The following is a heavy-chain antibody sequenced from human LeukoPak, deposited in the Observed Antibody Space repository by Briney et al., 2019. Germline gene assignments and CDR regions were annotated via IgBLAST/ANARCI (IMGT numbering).Heavy chain of an antibody. CDR1: GGSISSSSYY. CDR3: AREETARRFWFDP. D-gene: IGHD6-6*01. V-gene: IGHV4-61*01. Sequence: SETLSLTCTVSGGSISSSSYYWSWIRQPPGKGLEWIGYIYYSGSTNYNPSLKSRVTISLDTSKNQFSLRLSSVTAADTAVYYCAREETARRFWFDPWGQGTLVTVSS. J-gene: IGHJ5*02. CDR2: IYYSGST.